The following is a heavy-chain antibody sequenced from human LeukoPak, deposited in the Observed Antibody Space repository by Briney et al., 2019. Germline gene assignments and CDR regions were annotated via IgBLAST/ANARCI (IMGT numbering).Heavy chain of an antibody. D-gene: IGHD2-2*01. CDR1: GYTFTSYY. Sequence: GASVKVSCKASGYTFTSYYMHWVRQAPGQGLEWMGIINPSGGSTSYAQKFQGRVTITRDTSTSTVYMELSSLRSEDAAVYYCARGPLCTSCYIPGIDYWGQGTLVTVSS. V-gene: IGHV1-46*03. CDR3: ARGPLCTSCYIPGIDY. CDR2: INPSGGST. J-gene: IGHJ4*02.